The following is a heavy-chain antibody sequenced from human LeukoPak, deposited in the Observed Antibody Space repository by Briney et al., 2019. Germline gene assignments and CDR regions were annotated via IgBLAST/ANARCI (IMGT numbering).Heavy chain of an antibody. V-gene: IGHV3-30*02. J-gene: IGHJ4*02. CDR3: ARERPGPGYANDY. CDR1: GFTFSSYG. Sequence: GGSLRLSCAASGFTFSSYGMHWVRQAPGKGLEWVAFIRYDGSNKYYADSVKGRFTISRDNAKNSLYLQMNSLRAEDTAVYYCARERPGPGYANDYWGQGTLVTVSS. CDR2: IRYDGSNK. D-gene: IGHD3-16*01.